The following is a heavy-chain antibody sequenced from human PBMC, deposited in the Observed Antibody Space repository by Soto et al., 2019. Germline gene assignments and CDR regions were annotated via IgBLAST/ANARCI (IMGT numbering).Heavy chain of an antibody. CDR1: GYTFTGYY. D-gene: IGHD3-10*01. CDR2: INPNSGGT. J-gene: IGHJ6*02. V-gene: IGHV1-2*04. Sequence: ASVKVSCKASGYTFTGYYMHWVRQAPGQGLEWMGWINPNSGGTNYAQKFQGWVTMTRDTSISTAYMELSRLRSDDTAVYYCARFIGFGSSYYYYGMDVGGQGTTVTVSS. CDR3: ARFIGFGSSYYYYGMDV.